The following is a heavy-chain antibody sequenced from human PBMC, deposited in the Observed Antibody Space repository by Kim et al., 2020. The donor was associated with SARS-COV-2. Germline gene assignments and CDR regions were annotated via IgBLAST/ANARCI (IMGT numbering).Heavy chain of an antibody. CDR3: ARDAPEYGGYNQDDGVWFDP. D-gene: IGHD5-12*01. Sequence: SETLSLTCTVSGGSISSSSYYWGWIRQPPGKGLEWIGSIYYSGSTYYNPSLKSRVTISVDTSKNQFSLKLSSVTAADTAVYYCARDAPEYGGYNQDDGVWFDPWGQGTLVTVSS. V-gene: IGHV4-39*02. CDR1: GGSISSSSYY. J-gene: IGHJ5*02. CDR2: IYYSGST.